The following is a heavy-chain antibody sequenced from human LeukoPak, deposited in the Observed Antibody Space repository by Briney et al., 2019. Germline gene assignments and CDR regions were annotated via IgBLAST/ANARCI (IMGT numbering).Heavy chain of an antibody. CDR3: AREHCSGGSCYSRLDY. D-gene: IGHD2-15*01. Sequence: ASVKVSCKASGYTFTGYYMHWVRQAPGQGLEWMGWINPNSGGTNYAQKFQGRVTMTRDTSISTAYMELSRLRSDDTAVCYCAREHCSGGSCYSRLDYWGQGTLVTVSS. V-gene: IGHV1-2*02. J-gene: IGHJ4*02. CDR2: INPNSGGT. CDR1: GYTFTGYY.